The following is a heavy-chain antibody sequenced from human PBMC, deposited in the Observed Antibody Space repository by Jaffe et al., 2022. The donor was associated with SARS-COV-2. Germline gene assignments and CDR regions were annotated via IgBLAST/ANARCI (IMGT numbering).Heavy chain of an antibody. CDR2: IYYSGST. D-gene: IGHD6-19*01. CDR3: ARSRHDPYSSGWFYFDY. J-gene: IGHJ4*02. CDR1: GGSISSYY. V-gene: IGHV4-59*08. Sequence: QVQLQESGPGLVKPSETLSLTCTVSGGSISSYYWSWIRQPPGKGLEWIGYIYYSGSTNYNPSLKSRVTISVDTSKNQFSLKLSSVTAADTAVYYCARSRHDPYSSGWFYFDYWGQGTLVTVSS.